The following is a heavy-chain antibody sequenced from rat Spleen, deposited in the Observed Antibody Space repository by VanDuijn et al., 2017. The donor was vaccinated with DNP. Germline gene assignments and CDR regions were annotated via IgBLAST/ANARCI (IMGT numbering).Heavy chain of an antibody. CDR2: IISSGGST. V-gene: IGHV5-31*01. Sequence: DVQPVESGGGLVQPGRSLKLSCVASGFIFNNYWMTWIRQVPGKGLEWVASIISSGGSTYYPESVKGRFTISRDNAKNTLYLQMSSLRSEDTATYYCARGGILRIPDFDYWGQGVMVTVSS. CDR3: ARGGILRIPDFDY. J-gene: IGHJ2*01. D-gene: IGHD1-6*01. CDR1: GFIFNNYW.